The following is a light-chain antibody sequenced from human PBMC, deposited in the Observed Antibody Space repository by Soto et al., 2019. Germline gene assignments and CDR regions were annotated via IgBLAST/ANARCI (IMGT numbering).Light chain of an antibody. CDR2: GAS. CDR1: QSISRSF. J-gene: IGKJ4*01. V-gene: IGKV3-20*01. Sequence: EFVLTQSPGKLSLSPGERATLSCRASQSISRSFLAWYQQKPGQAPRLLIYGASSRGTGIPDRFSGSGSGTDFTLIISRLEPEDFAVYYCQQYGSSPPLTFGGGTKVEIK. CDR3: QQYGSSPPLT.